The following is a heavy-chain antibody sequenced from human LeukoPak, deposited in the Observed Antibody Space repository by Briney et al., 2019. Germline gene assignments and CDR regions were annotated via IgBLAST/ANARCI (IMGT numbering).Heavy chain of an antibody. J-gene: IGHJ4*02. D-gene: IGHD6-19*01. CDR2: IYYTGRT. CDR1: GGSISSSSYY. V-gene: IGHV4-39*07. CDR3: ATDSGWYGGQRFDY. Sequence: SETLSLTCIVSGGSISSSSYYWGWIRQPPGKGPEWIGSIYYTGRTYYNPSLKSRATISLDTSKNQFSLTVSSVTAADTAVYYCATDSGWYGGQRFDYWGQGALVSVSS.